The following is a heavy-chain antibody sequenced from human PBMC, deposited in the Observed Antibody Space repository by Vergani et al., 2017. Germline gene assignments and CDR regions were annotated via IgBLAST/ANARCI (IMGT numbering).Heavy chain of an antibody. J-gene: IGHJ4*02. CDR2: IYYSGST. V-gene: IGHV4-59*01. CDR1: GGSISSYY. CDR3: ARARGIRFLEWLLFDY. D-gene: IGHD3-3*01. Sequence: QVQLQESCPGLVKPSETLSLTCTVSGGSISSYYWSWIRQPPGKGLEWIGYIYYSGSTNYNPSLKSRVTISVDTSKNQFSLKLSSVTAADTAVYYCARARGIRFLEWLLFDYWGQGTLVTVSS.